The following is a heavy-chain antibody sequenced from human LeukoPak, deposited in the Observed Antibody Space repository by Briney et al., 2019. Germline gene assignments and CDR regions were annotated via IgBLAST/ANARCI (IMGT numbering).Heavy chain of an antibody. Sequence: SETLSLTCSVSGGSISSSKYYWGWIRQPPGKVLEWIGSFYYSGSTYYNPSLKSRVSISVDTSKNQFSLKLNSVTAADTAVYYCARGSYGSGSYWGQGTLVTVSS. V-gene: IGHV4-39*07. CDR3: ARGSYGSGSY. CDR1: GGSISSSKYY. D-gene: IGHD3-10*01. J-gene: IGHJ4*02. CDR2: FYYSGST.